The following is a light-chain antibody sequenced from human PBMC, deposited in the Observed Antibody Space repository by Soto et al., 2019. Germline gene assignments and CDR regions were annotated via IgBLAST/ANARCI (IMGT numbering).Light chain of an antibody. Sequence: EIVMTQSPATLSVSPGERATLSCRASQSVSSNLAWYQQKPGQTPKVLIYVASTRATGIPDRFSGSGSGTEFTLTISSLQSEDFAVYYCQQYNVWPLTFGGGTKVEFK. CDR1: QSVSSN. CDR3: QQYNVWPLT. V-gene: IGKV3-15*01. J-gene: IGKJ4*01. CDR2: VAS.